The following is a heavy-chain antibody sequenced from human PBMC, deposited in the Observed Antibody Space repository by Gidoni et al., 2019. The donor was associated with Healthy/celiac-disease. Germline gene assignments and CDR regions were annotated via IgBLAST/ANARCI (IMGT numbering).Heavy chain of an antibody. CDR2: ISSSSSYI. CDR3: ASDFLGYCSGGSCYLTDY. CDR1: GFTFSSYS. V-gene: IGHV3-21*01. J-gene: IGHJ4*02. Sequence: EVQLVESGGGLVKPGGSLRLSCAASGFTFSSYSMNGVRQAPGKGLAWVSSISSSSSYIYYADSVKGRFTISRDNAKNSLYLQMNSLRAEDTAVYYCASDFLGYCSGGSCYLTDYWGQGTLVTVSS. D-gene: IGHD2-15*01.